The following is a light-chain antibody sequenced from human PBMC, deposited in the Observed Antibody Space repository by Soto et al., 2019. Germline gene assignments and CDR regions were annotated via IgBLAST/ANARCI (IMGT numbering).Light chain of an antibody. CDR1: QGISTY. CDR3: QQFKSYPLT. Sequence: DIPLTQSPSFLSASVGDRVTITCRASQGISTYLAWFQQRPGRAPKLLIHAASTLQSGVPSRFSGSGSGTEFTLTIGSLQPEDFATYYCQQFKSYPLTFGGGTKVEIK. J-gene: IGKJ4*01. V-gene: IGKV1-9*01. CDR2: AAS.